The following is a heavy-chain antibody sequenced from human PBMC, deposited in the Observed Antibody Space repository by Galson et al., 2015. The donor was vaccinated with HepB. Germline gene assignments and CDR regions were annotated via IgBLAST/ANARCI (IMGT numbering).Heavy chain of an antibody. D-gene: IGHD1-26*01. CDR2: ITNDGSNK. Sequence: SLRLSCAASGFTFSSYAMHWVRQAPGKGLEWVAVITNDGSNKYYADSVKGRFTISRDNSKNTLYLQMNSLRAEDTAVYYCARHGSVRTLSWEAFEYWGQGTLVTVSS. V-gene: IGHV3-30*04. CDR3: ARHGSVRTLSWEAFEY. CDR1: GFTFSSYA. J-gene: IGHJ4*02.